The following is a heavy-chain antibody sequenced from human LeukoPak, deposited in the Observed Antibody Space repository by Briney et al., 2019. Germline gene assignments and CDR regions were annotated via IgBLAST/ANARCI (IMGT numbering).Heavy chain of an antibody. J-gene: IGHJ4*02. D-gene: IGHD6-19*01. Sequence: GGSLRLSCAASGFTFSSYAMSWVRQAPGKGLEWVAAITNSGGSTYYADSVKGRFTISRDNFKNTLNLQMNSPRAEDTAVYYCAKDIYEAAVAADYWGQGTLVTVSS. V-gene: IGHV3-23*01. CDR2: ITNSGGST. CDR1: GFTFSSYA. CDR3: AKDIYEAAVAADY.